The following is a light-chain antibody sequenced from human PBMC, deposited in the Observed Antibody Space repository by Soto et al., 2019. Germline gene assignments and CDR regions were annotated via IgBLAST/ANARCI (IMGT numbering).Light chain of an antibody. J-gene: IGKJ2*01. CDR1: QSVSSKS. Sequence: EIVLTQSPGPLSLSPGERATLSCRASQSVSSKSLAWYQQKPGQAPRLLIYGASSRATGIPDRFSGSGSGTDFTLTISRLEPEDFAVYYCQQYGSSPHTFGQGTKLEIK. CDR3: QQYGSSPHT. V-gene: IGKV3-20*01. CDR2: GAS.